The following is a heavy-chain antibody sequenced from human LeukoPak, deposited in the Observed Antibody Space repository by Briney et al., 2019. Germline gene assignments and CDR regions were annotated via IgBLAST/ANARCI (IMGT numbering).Heavy chain of an antibody. CDR2: ISYDGSNK. J-gene: IGHJ3*02. Sequence: GRSLRLSCAASGFTFSSYGMHWVRQAPGKGLEWVAVISYDGSNKYYADSVKGRFTISRDNSDNTLYMQMNSLRVEDTAVYYCAKGLHSSSWNDAFDIWGQGTTVTVSS. V-gene: IGHV3-30*18. CDR1: GFTFSSYG. CDR3: AKGLHSSSWNDAFDI. D-gene: IGHD6-13*01.